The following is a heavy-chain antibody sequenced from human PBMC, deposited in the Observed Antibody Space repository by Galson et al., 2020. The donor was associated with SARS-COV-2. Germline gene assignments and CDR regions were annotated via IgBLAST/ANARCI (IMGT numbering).Heavy chain of an antibody. CDR1: GFTFSSYA. CDR2: ILGGADT. CDR3: ATSALPRSSGSLDY. V-gene: IGHV3-66*01. D-gene: IGHD6-19*01. J-gene: IGHJ4*02. Sequence: TGGSLRLSCAASGFTFSSYAMSWVRQAPGKGLEWVSLILGGADTYYADSVKGRFTISRDNSKNTLYLQMNSLRAEDTAVFYCATSALPRSSGSLDYWGQGTLVTVSS.